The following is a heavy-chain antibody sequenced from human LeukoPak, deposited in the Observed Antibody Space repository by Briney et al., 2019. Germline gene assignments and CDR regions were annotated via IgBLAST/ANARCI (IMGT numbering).Heavy chain of an antibody. V-gene: IGHV3-15*01. CDR2: IKSKDQGATT. Sequence: SGGSLRLSCAASGFSFSNAWMTWVRQAPGKGLEWVGRIKSKDQGATTDFAAPVKGRFILSRDDSLNTVYLQMNSLKSEDTAVYYCTTWGEKYSAHWDDAFDIWGQGTMVTVSS. D-gene: IGHD1-26*01. CDR1: GFSFSNAW. CDR3: TTWGEKYSAHWDDAFDI. J-gene: IGHJ3*02.